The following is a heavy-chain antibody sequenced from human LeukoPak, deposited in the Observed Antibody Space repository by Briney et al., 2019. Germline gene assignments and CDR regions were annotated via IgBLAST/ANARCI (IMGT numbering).Heavy chain of an antibody. V-gene: IGHV1-46*01. CDR1: GYTFTSYY. D-gene: IGHD3-3*01. J-gene: IGHJ6*03. Sequence: ASVKVSCKASGYTFTSYYMHWVRQAPGQGLEWMGIINPSGGSTSYAQKFQGRVTMTRDTSTSTVYMELSSLRSEDTAVYYCAREGITIFGVVIVIPSDYYYYMDVWGKGTTVTVSS. CDR3: AREGITIFGVVIVIPSDYYYYMDV. CDR2: INPSGGST.